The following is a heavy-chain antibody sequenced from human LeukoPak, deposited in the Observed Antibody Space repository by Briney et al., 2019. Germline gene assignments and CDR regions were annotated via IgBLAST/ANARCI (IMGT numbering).Heavy chain of an antibody. CDR3: ARTHPGNFDY. CDR2: INYSGST. V-gene: IGHV4-34*01. CDR1: GGSFSGYY. Sequence: SETLSLTCAVYGGSFSGYYWSWIRQPPGKGLEWIGEINYSGSTNYNPSLKSRVTISVDTSKDQFSLKLSSVTAADTAVYYCARTHPGNFDYWGQGTLVTVSS. J-gene: IGHJ4*02.